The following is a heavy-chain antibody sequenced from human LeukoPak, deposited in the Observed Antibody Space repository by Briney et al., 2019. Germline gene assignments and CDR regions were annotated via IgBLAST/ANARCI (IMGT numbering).Heavy chain of an antibody. V-gene: IGHV4-59*08. Sequence: SETLSLTCTVSGGSIINYYWSWFRQPPGKGLEWIGYIYYSGSTNYSPSLRSRLTMSVDTSKNQFSLNLSSVTAADTAVYYCARHDFWSDYSQITWFDPWGQGTLVTVSS. CDR1: GGSIINYY. J-gene: IGHJ5*02. CDR3: ARHDFWSDYSQITWFDP. D-gene: IGHD3-3*01. CDR2: IYYSGST.